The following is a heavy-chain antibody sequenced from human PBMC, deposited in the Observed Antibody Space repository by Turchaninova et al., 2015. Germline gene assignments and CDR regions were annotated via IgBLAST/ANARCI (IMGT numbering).Heavy chain of an antibody. CDR1: GFTFSSYG. CDR3: AIGFGGVFDY. D-gene: IGHD3-16*01. J-gene: IGHJ4*02. Sequence: LRLPCAASGFTFSSYGMHLVRQAPGKGLEWVAVIWYDGSNKYYADSVKGRFTISRDNSKNTLYLQMNSLRAEDTAVYYCAIGFGGVFDYWGQGTLVTVSS. V-gene: IGHV3-33*01. CDR2: IWYDGSNK.